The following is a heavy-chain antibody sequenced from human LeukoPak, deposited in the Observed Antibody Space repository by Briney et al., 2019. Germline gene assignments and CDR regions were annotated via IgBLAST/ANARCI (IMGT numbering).Heavy chain of an antibody. D-gene: IGHD4-17*01. CDR1: GGSISSGTYY. Sequence: SETLSLTCTVSGGSISSGTYYWSWIRKPAGKGLEWIGRIYNSGSTKYNPSLKSRVTMSVDTSKNQFSLKLSSVTAADTAVYYCARDTKVTKDAFDIWGQGTMVTVSS. CDR2: IYNSGST. J-gene: IGHJ3*02. CDR3: ARDTKVTKDAFDI. V-gene: IGHV4-61*02.